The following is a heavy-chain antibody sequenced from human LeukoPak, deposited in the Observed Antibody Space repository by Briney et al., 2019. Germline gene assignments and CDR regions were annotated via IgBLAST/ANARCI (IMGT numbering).Heavy chain of an antibody. D-gene: IGHD5-12*01. CDR1: GFTFSSYW. V-gene: IGHV3-23*01. CDR2: ISGSGGST. CDR3: AGYDFNWLVPEDDY. Sequence: GGSLRLSCAASGFTFSSYWMHWVRQAPGKGLEWVSAISGSGGSTYYADSVKGRFTISRDNSKNTLYLQMNSLRAEDTAVYYCAGYDFNWLVPEDDYWGQGTLVTVSS. J-gene: IGHJ4*02.